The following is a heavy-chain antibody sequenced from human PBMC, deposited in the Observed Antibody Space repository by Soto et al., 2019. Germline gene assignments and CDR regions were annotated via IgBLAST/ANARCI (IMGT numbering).Heavy chain of an antibody. V-gene: IGHV3-15*07. D-gene: IGHD1-26*01. CDR2: IKSKTDGGTT. CDR3: TTEAPHYRIVGATVEGG. Sequence: EVQLVESGGGLVKPGGSLRLSCAASGFTFSNAWMNWVRQAPGKGLEWVGRIKSKTDGGTTDYAAPVKGRFTISRDDSKNTLYLQMNSLKTEDSAVYYCTTEAPHYRIVGATVEGGWGQGTLVTVSS. CDR1: GFTFSNAW. J-gene: IGHJ4*02.